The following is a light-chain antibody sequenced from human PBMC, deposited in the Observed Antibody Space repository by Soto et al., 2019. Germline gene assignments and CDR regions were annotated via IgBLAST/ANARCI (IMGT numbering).Light chain of an antibody. CDR3: SSYTAFTTYV. V-gene: IGLV2-14*03. J-gene: IGLJ1*01. CDR2: DVG. Sequence: ALTQPASVSGSPGQSITISCTGTNSDVGAYSYVSWYQQYPGKAPKLLIYDVGARPSGISDRFSGSKSGNTASLTISGLQAEDEADYYCSSYTAFTTYVFGSGTKVTVL. CDR1: NSDVGAYSY.